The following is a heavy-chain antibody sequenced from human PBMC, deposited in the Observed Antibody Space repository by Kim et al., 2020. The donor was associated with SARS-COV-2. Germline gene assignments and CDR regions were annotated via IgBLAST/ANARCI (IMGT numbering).Heavy chain of an antibody. J-gene: IGHJ4*02. CDR3: ARVSAKYSYDY. CDR1: GFNFSAHY. V-gene: IGHV3-72*01. Sequence: GGSLRLSCVVSGFNFSAHYMDWVRQAPVKGLEWVGRSRNKPNSYTTEYAASVKGRFTVSRDDSKNSLYLQMNSLKTEDTAVYYCARVSAKYSYDYWGQGTLVTVSS. D-gene: IGHD6-13*01. CDR2: SRNKPNSYTT.